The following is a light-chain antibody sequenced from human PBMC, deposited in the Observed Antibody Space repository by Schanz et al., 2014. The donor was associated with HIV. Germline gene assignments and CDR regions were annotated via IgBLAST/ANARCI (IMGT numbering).Light chain of an antibody. V-gene: IGLV2-8*01. CDR3: AAWDDSLNGVV. Sequence: QSALTQPPSASGSPGQSVTISCTGTSSDVGGYNYVSWYQQHPGKAPKLMIYEVSERPSGVPDRFSGSKSGTSASLVISGLQSEDEADYYCAAWDDSLNGVVFGGGTKLTVL. J-gene: IGLJ2*01. CDR1: SSDVGGYNY. CDR2: EVS.